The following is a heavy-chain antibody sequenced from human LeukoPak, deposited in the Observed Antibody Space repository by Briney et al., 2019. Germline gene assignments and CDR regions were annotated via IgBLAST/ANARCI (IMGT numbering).Heavy chain of an antibody. CDR2: IKSKTDGGTT. V-gene: IGHV3-15*01. Sequence: GGSLRLSCAASGFTFSNAWMSWVRQAPGKGLEWVGRIKSKTDGGTTDYAAPVKGRFTISRDDSKNTLYLQMNSLKTEDTAVYYCTTDPDYYDSSGYYAPYYFDYWGQGTLVTVSS. D-gene: IGHD3-22*01. CDR3: TTDPDYYDSSGYYAPYYFDY. CDR1: GFTFSNAW. J-gene: IGHJ4*02.